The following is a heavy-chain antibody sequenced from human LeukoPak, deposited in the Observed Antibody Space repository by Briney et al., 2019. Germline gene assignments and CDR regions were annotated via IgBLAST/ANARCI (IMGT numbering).Heavy chain of an antibody. CDR2: INPNTGGT. Sequence: GASVKVSSTASGYTFTEYQIHWVRQAPGQGLEWMGWINPNTGGTNYAQNFQGRVTMTRDTSITTSYMELSSLLSDDTALYYCARGGHGHAPNDYWGHGTLVTVSS. CDR3: ARGGHGHAPNDY. CDR1: GYTFTEYQ. V-gene: IGHV1-2*02. J-gene: IGHJ4*01. D-gene: IGHD3-16*01.